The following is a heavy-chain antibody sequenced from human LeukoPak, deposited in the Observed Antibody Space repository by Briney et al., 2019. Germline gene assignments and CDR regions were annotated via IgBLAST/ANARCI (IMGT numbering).Heavy chain of an antibody. J-gene: IGHJ4*01. CDR1: GASISNSY. CDR2: IYSSGGT. Sequence: SETLSLTCTVSGASISNSYWSWIRQPAGEGLEWIGRIYSSGGTNYNPSLKSRVTMSVDTSRNQFSLKMISMNAADTAVYYCAKVFYGGYGARIDYWGDGILVTVSS. CDR3: AKVFYGGYGARIDY. V-gene: IGHV4-4*07. D-gene: IGHD4/OR15-4a*01.